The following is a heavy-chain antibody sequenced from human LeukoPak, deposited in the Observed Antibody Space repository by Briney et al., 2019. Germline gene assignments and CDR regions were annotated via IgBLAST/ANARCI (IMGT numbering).Heavy chain of an antibody. J-gene: IGHJ4*02. CDR3: AKTTVGYSSGRFPGWPADY. CDR1: GFAFGSYA. Sequence: GGSLRLPCTASGFAFGSYAMYWVRQAPGKGLEWVSGILGGGGSAHYADSVKGRFTISRDNSKNTVYLEMNSLGVEDTAVYYCAKTTVGYSSGRFPGWPADYWGQGTLVTVSS. D-gene: IGHD2-15*01. V-gene: IGHV3-23*01. CDR2: ILGGGGSA.